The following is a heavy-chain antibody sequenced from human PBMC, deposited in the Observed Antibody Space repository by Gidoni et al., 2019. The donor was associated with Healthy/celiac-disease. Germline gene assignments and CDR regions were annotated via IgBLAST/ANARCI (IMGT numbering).Heavy chain of an antibody. CDR3: ARTVVVVVAAIDAVNAFDI. J-gene: IGHJ3*02. Sequence: QVQLQESGPGLVKPSQTLSLTCTVPGGSISSGGYYRCCIRQHPGKGLEWIGYIYYSGSTYYNPSLKSRVTRSVDTSKNQCSLKMSSVTAADTAVYYCARTVVVVVAAIDAVNAFDIWGQGTMVTVSS. D-gene: IGHD2-15*01. CDR2: IYYSGST. V-gene: IGHV4-31*03. CDR1: GGSISSGGYY.